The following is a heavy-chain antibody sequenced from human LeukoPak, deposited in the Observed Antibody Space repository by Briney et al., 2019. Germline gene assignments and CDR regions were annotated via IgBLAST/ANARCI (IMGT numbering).Heavy chain of an antibody. CDR3: ARAPPYFAGSSGYFPYYMDV. CDR1: GGPFDGYY. CDR2: INYNRQT. V-gene: IGHV4-34*01. Sequence: SETLSLTCSVSGGPFDGYYWTWIRQPPGKGLEWIGEINYNRQTNYNPSLESRVTISIDTSKNHFSPNLRPVTAADTAVYFCARAPPYFAGSSGYFPYYMDVWATGTTVTVSS. D-gene: IGHD3-22*01. J-gene: IGHJ6*03.